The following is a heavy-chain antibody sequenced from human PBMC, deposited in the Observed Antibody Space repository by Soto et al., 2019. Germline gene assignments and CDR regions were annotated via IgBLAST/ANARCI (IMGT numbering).Heavy chain of an antibody. D-gene: IGHD2-2*01. CDR2: INPNSGGT. J-gene: IGHJ5*02. Sequence: GASVKVSCKASGYTFTGYYMHWVRRAPGQGLEWMGWINPNSGGTNYAQKFQGWVTMTRDTSISTAYMELSRLRSGDTAVYYCARDLLWGSTSSPGVWFDPWGQGTLVTVSS. CDR3: ARDLLWGSTSSPGVWFDP. V-gene: IGHV1-2*04. CDR1: GYTFTGYY.